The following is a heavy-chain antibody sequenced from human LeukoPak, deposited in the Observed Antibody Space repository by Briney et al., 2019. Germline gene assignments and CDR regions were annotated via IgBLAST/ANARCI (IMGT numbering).Heavy chain of an antibody. Sequence: PGGSLRLSCAPSGFPFSNAWMSWVRQGPGKGLEWVSTISGSGGSTYYADSVKGRFTISRDNSKNTLFLQMNSLRADDTAVYFCAKDQKSIAATGYDYWGQGTLVTVSS. CDR1: GFPFSNAW. CDR3: AKDQKSIAATGYDY. CDR2: ISGSGGST. D-gene: IGHD6-13*01. J-gene: IGHJ4*02. V-gene: IGHV3-23*01.